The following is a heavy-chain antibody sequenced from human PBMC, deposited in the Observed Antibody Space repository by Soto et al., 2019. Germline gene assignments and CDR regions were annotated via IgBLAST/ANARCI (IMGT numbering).Heavy chain of an antibody. D-gene: IGHD3-10*01. V-gene: IGHV3-7*03. CDR1: GFTFSSYW. CDR2: IKQDGSEK. J-gene: IGHJ6*01. CDR3: ARAPRGARMDV. Sequence: VRLSCAASGFTFSSYWMSWVRQAPGKGLEWVANIKQDGSEKYYVDSVKGRFTISRDNAKNSLYLQMNSLRAEDTAVYYCARAPRGARMDVWGQGTTVTVSS.